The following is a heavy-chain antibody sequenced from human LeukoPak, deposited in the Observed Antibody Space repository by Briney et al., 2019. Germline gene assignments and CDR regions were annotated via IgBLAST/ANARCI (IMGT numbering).Heavy chain of an antibody. CDR1: GYTFTSYY. V-gene: IGHV1-46*01. J-gene: IGHJ6*02. CDR2: INPSGGST. CDR3: AATYANWNYRGYYYYGMDV. D-gene: IGHD1-7*01. Sequence: ASGKVSCKASGYTFTSYYMHWVRQAPGQGLEWMGIINPSGGSTSYAQKFQGRVTMTRDTSTSTVYMELSSLRSEDTAVYYCAATYANWNYRGYYYYGMDVWGQGTTVTVSS.